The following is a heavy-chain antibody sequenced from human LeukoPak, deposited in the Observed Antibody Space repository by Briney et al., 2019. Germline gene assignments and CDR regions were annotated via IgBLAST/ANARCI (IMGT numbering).Heavy chain of an antibody. D-gene: IGHD3-22*01. CDR2: IYYSGST. J-gene: IGHJ4*02. Sequence: SETLSLTCTVSGGSISSYYWSWIRQPPGKGLEWIGYIYYSGSTNYNPSLKSRVTISVGTSKNQFSLKLSSVTAADTAVYYCARLARYYYDSSGYFDYWGQGTLVTVSS. V-gene: IGHV4-59*08. CDR3: ARLARYYYDSSGYFDY. CDR1: GGSISSYY.